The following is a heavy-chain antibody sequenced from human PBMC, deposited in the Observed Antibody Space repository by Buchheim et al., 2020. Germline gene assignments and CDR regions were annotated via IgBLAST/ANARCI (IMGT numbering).Heavy chain of an antibody. CDR1: GFTFSSYW. CDR2: IKQDGSEK. CDR3: ARDSPYNQPVLDAFDI. J-gene: IGHJ3*02. Sequence: VQLVESGGGLVKPGGSLRLSCAASGFTFSSYWMSWVRQAPGKGLEWVANIKQDGSEKYYVDSVKGRFTISRANAKNSLYLQMNSLRAEDTAVYYCARDSPYNQPVLDAFDIWGQGT. D-gene: IGHD1-14*01. V-gene: IGHV3-7*01.